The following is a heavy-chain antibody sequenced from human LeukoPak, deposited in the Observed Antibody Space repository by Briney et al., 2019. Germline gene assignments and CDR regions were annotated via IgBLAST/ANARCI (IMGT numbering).Heavy chain of an antibody. CDR3: TAGGSVMVAGTCAFDI. Sequence: GGSLRLSCAASGFTFTYTWLNWVRQAPGKGLEWDGRIKSEDDGGATDYATPVQDRFTISRDDSQATLYLQMTSRKTEDYACYYCTAGGSVMVAGTCAFDIWGKGQWSPSLQ. CDR2: IKSEDDGGAT. D-gene: IGHD1-7*01. CDR1: GFTFTYTW. V-gene: IGHV3-15*07. J-gene: IGHJ3*02.